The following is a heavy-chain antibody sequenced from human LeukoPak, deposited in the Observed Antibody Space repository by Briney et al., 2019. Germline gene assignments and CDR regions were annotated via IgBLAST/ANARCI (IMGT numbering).Heavy chain of an antibody. CDR3: ARAREDIVVVVAAVLDY. D-gene: IGHD2-15*01. V-gene: IGHV4-34*01. CDR1: GGSFSGYY. Sequence: SETLSLTCAVYGGSFSGYYWSWIPQPPGKGLEWIGEINHSGSTNYNPSLKSRVTISVDTSKNQFSLKLSSVTAADTAVYYCARAREDIVVVVAAVLDYWGQGTLVTVSS. CDR2: INHSGST. J-gene: IGHJ4*02.